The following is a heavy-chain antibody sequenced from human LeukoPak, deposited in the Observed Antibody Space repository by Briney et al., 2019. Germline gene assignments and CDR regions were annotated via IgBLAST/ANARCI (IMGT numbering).Heavy chain of an antibody. CDR1: SITITKAW. V-gene: IGHV3-15*07. CDR2: IVSETVGGRT. Sequence: GGSLRLSCAASSITITKAWMNWVRQAPGKGLEWVARIVSETVGGRTDYAASVKGRLTISRDDSKSTLFLQMSSLKIEDTAVYYCATSITTPGAFDIWGQGVLVTVSS. J-gene: IGHJ4*02. D-gene: IGHD1-1*01. CDR3: ATSITTPGAFDI.